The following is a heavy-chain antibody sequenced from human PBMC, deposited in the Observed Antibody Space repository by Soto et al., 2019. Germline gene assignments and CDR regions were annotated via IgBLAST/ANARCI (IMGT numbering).Heavy chain of an antibody. V-gene: IGHV3-30*18. J-gene: IGHJ4*02. CDR1: GFTFSSYG. Sequence: HPGLSLILSCAASGFTFSSYGMHWVRQAPGKGLEWVAVISYDGSNKYYADSVKGRFTISRDNSKNTLYLQMNSLRAEDTAVYYCAKGADSSGYYNFDYWGQGT. D-gene: IGHD3-22*01. CDR2: ISYDGSNK. CDR3: AKGADSSGYYNFDY.